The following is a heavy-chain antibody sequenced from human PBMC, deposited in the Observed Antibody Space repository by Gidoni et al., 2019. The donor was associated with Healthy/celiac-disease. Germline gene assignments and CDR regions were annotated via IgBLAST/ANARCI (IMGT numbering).Heavy chain of an antibody. V-gene: IGHV1-58*02. CDR3: AALRAYCGGDCSDAFDI. Sequence: QMQLVQSGPEVKKPGTAVKVSCKASGVTFTSSAMQWVRQARGQRLEWIGWIVVGSGTTNSAQTSQERVTITRDMSTSTAYMELSSLRSEDTAVYYCAALRAYCGGDCSDAFDIWGQGTMVTVSS. CDR2: IVVGSGTT. J-gene: IGHJ3*02. CDR1: GVTFTSSA. D-gene: IGHD2-21*02.